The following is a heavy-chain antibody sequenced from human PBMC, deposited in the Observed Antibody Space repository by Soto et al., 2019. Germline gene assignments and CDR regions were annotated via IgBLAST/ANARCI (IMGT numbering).Heavy chain of an antibody. D-gene: IGHD2-15*01. J-gene: IGHJ5*02. CDR1: GYTFTSYG. Sequence: QVQLVQSGAEVKKPGASVKVSCKAYGYTFTSYGISWVRQAPGQGLEWMGWISADNGNTNYAQKLQGRVTMTTDTSTSTAYMELRSLRSDDTAVYYCARDWYCSGGRCYNCFDPWGQGTLVTVSS. V-gene: IGHV1-18*01. CDR2: ISADNGNT. CDR3: ARDWYCSGGRCYNCFDP.